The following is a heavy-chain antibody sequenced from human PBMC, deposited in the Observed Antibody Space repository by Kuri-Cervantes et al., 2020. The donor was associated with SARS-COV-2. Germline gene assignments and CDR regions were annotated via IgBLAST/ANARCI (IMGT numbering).Heavy chain of an antibody. V-gene: IGHV3-33*08. CDR1: GFTFRNYG. J-gene: IGHJ1*01. CDR3: ARGGLELQPGYFRH. Sequence: WGSLRLSCAASGFTFRNYGMHWVRQAPGKGLEWVAVIWYDGSKKYYADSVKGRFTISRDNSKNTLYLQMKSLRVEDTAVYYCARGGLELQPGYFRHWGQGTLVTVSS. CDR2: IWYDGSKK. D-gene: IGHD1-7*01.